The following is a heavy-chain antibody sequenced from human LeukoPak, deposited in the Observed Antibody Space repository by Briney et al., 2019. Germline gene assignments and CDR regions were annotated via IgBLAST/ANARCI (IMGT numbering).Heavy chain of an antibody. J-gene: IGHJ4*02. CDR3: AKDTTSGSQGGFFDY. D-gene: IGHD1-26*01. CDR2: ISWDGGST. CDR1: GFTFDDYT. V-gene: IGHV3-43*01. Sequence: GGSLRLSCAASGFTFDDYTMHWVRQAPGKGLEWVSLISWDGGSTYYADSVKGRFTISRDNSKNSLYLQMNSLRTEDTALYYCAKDTTSGSQGGFFDYWGQGTLVTVSS.